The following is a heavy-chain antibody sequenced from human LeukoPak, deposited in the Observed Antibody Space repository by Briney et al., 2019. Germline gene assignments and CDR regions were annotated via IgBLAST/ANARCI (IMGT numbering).Heavy chain of an antibody. J-gene: IGHJ4*02. CDR3: ARRSGIAVAGAFDY. D-gene: IGHD6-19*01. V-gene: IGHV3-23*01. Sequence: PGGSLRLSCAASGFTFSNYAMSWVRQAPGKGLEWVSAISGSGGSTYYADSVKGRFTISRDNSKNTLYLQMNSLRAEDTAVYYCARRSGIAVAGAFDYWGQGILVTVSS. CDR2: ISGSGGST. CDR1: GFTFSNYA.